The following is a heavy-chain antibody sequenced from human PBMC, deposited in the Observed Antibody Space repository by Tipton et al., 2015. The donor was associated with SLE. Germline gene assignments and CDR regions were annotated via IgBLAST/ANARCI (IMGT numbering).Heavy chain of an antibody. Sequence: SLRLSCAASGFTFSAYSMNWVRQAPGKGLEWISWIDNTSNATYYADSVKGRFTISRDNSRNTLYLQMNSLRAEDTAVYYCAKAKYDILTGVAFDIWGQGTMVTVSS. CDR3: AKAKYDILTGVAFDI. CDR2: IDNTSNAT. V-gene: IGHV3-48*01. CDR1: GFTFSAYS. J-gene: IGHJ3*02. D-gene: IGHD3-9*01.